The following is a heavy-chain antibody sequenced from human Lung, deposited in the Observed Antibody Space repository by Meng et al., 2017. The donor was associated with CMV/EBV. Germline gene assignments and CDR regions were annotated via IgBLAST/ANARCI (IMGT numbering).Heavy chain of an antibody. D-gene: IGHD3-22*01. CDR3: ARDWGYFDSNTYDY. J-gene: IGHJ4*02. V-gene: IGHV3-21*06. Sequence: SGFTFRHYSMNWVRQAPGKGLEWVSSISSSSDSLDYADSLKGRFTISRDNAKNSLYLQMNSLRAEDTAVYYCARDWGYFDSNTYDYWGQGTLVTVSS. CDR1: GFTFRHYS. CDR2: ISSSSDSL.